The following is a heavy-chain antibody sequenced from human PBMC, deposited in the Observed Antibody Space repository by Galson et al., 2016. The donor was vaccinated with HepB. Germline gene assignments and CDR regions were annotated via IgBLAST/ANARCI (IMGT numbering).Heavy chain of an antibody. CDR2: TYFRSKWDY. Sequence: CAISGDSVSSNTAAWNWIRQSPSRGLEWLGRTYFRSKWDYDYAVSVTSRITINPDTSNNQFSLQLNSVTPEDTAVYYCARGCFRLFWVGKLSGDYFDYWGQGTLVTVSS. D-gene: IGHD3-10*01. V-gene: IGHV6-1*01. CDR3: ARGCFRLFWVGKLSGDYFDY. CDR1: GDSVSSNTAA. J-gene: IGHJ4*02.